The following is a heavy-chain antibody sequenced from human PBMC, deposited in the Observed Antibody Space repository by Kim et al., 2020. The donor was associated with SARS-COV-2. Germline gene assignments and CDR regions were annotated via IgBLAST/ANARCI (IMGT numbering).Heavy chain of an antibody. J-gene: IGHJ6*02. Sequence: QPPGKGLEWIGKINHSGSTNNNPSLKSRVTISVDTSKNQFALNLSSVTAADTAVYYCARDHTVTTFYYYYYGMDVWGQGTTVTVSS. V-gene: IGHV4-34*01. CDR2: INHSGST. D-gene: IGHD4-4*01. CDR3: ARDHTVTTFYYYYYGMDV.